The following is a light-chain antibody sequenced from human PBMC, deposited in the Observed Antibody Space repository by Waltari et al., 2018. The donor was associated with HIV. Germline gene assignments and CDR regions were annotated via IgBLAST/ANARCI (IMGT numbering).Light chain of an antibody. CDR3: QQYGSSPLT. Sequence: EIVLTQSPGTLPLSPGDRATRVCKVSQSVSSSYLAWYQQKVGQAPRLLIYGPSTRATGIPDRFSGSGSGTDFTLTISRLEAEDFAVYYCQQYGSSPLTFGGGTKVEIK. CDR2: GPS. J-gene: IGKJ4*01. V-gene: IGKV3-20*01. CDR1: QSVSSSY.